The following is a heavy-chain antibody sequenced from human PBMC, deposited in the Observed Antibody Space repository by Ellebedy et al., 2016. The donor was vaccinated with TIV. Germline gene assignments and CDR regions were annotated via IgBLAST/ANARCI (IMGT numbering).Heavy chain of an antibody. CDR2: ISACNGNT. Sequence: AASVKVSCKASGYTFTSYGIRWVRQAPGQGLAWMGWISACNGNTTYEQTFQVRVTMTTDTSTSTAYMDLSSLRSDDTAVYYCARDRYCSDRICYSHLRTFDNWGQGTLVTVSS. CDR3: ARDRYCSDRICYSHLRTFDN. J-gene: IGHJ4*02. D-gene: IGHD2-15*01. V-gene: IGHV1-18*04. CDR1: GYTFTSYG.